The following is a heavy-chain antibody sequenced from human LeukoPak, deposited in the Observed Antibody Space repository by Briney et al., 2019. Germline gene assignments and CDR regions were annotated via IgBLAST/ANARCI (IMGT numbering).Heavy chain of an antibody. CDR1: GFAFSSYW. CDR2: IKQDGSEK. Sequence: GGSLRLSCAASGFAFSSYWMSWVRQASGKGLEWVANIKQDGSEKYYVDSVKGRFTISRDNAKNSLYLQMNSLRAEDTAVYYCARVTADYYDSSGYYPYWGQGTLVTVSS. V-gene: IGHV3-7*01. CDR3: ARVTADYYDSSGYYPY. J-gene: IGHJ4*02. D-gene: IGHD3-22*01.